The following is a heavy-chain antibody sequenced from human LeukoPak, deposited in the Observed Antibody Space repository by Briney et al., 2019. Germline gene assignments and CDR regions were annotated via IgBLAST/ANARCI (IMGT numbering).Heavy chain of an antibody. CDR3: ARLHYDSSGYYYFDY. D-gene: IGHD3-22*01. CDR2: IYYSGST. J-gene: IGHJ4*02. CDR1: GGSVSSGSYY. Sequence: SSETLSLTCTVSGGSVSSGSYYWRCIRQPPGKELEWIGCIYYSGSTKYNPSLKSRVTISVDTSKNQFSLKLSSVTAADTAVYYCARLHYDSSGYYYFDYWGQGTLVTVSS. V-gene: IGHV4-61*01.